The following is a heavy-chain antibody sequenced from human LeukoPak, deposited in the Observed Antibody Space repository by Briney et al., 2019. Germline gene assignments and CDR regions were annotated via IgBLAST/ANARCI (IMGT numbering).Heavy chain of an antibody. Sequence: SETLSLTCTVSGGSISSYYWSWIRQPAGKGLEWIGRIYTSGSTNYNPSLKSRVTMSADTSKNQFSLKLSSVTAADTAVYYCARVSFGCYDFWSGSLDIYYYMDVWGKGTTVTVSS. J-gene: IGHJ6*03. CDR2: IYTSGST. CDR3: ARVSFGCYDFWSGSLDIYYYMDV. D-gene: IGHD3-3*01. V-gene: IGHV4-4*07. CDR1: GGSISSYY.